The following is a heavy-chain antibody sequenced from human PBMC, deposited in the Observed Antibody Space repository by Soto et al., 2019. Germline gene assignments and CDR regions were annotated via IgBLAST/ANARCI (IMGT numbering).Heavy chain of an antibody. CDR1: GFTFSHYW. J-gene: IGHJ4*02. CDR3: AIVITAGSRSFDY. V-gene: IGHV3-74*01. D-gene: IGHD3-22*01. CDR2: IRSDGSDT. Sequence: GGSLSLSCAASGFTFSHYWMHWVRQAPGKGLVWVSRIRSDGSDTTYTGSVKGRFTISRDNAKNTLFLQMNSLRAEDTAVYYCAIVITAGSRSFDYWGQGTLVTVSS.